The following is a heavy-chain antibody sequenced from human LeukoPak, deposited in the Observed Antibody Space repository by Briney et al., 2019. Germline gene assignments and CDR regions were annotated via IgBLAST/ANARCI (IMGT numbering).Heavy chain of an antibody. Sequence: PSETLSLTCTVSGGSITSYYGSWIRQPPGKGLEWIGYIYYSGSPNYNPPLKSRVIISVDTPKNRFSLRLGSVTAADTAMYYCARTVSTSGMYYYYYMDVWGKGTTVTVSS. CDR3: ARTVSTSGMYYYYYMDV. V-gene: IGHV4-59*01. D-gene: IGHD5/OR15-5a*01. CDR2: IYYSGSP. J-gene: IGHJ6*03. CDR1: GGSITSYY.